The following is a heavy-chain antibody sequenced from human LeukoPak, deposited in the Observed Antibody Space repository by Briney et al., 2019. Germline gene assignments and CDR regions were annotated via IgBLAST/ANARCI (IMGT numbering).Heavy chain of an antibody. D-gene: IGHD3-10*01. Sequence: ASVKVSCKASGYTFTSYYMHWVRQAPGRGLEWMGIINPSGGSTSYAQKFQGRVTMTRDMSTSTVYMELSSLRSEDTAVYYCARGLYYYGSGSYDAFDIWGQGTMVTVSS. CDR3: ARGLYYYGSGSYDAFDI. J-gene: IGHJ3*02. V-gene: IGHV1-46*01. CDR2: INPSGGST. CDR1: GYTFTSYY.